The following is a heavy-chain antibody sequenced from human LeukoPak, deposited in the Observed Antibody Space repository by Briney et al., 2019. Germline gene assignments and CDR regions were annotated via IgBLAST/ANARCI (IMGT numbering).Heavy chain of an antibody. J-gene: IGHJ4*02. CDR2: ISADAQVT. V-gene: IGHV3-23*01. Sequence: YPGGSLRLSCAGSGFAFGTYAMTWVRQAPGMGLEWVSSISADAQVTYYADSVEGRFTISRDNSKNTLYLQLNSLRAEDTATYYCARDPHNTILYRLAYWGQGTMVTVSS. CDR1: GFAFGTYA. CDR3: ARDPHNTILYRLAY. D-gene: IGHD3-16*02.